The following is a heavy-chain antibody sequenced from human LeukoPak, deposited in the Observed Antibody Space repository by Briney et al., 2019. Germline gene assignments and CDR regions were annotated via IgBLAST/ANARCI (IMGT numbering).Heavy chain of an antibody. CDR1: GGSISSYY. CDR3: ARRDSSSWSGDY. V-gene: IGHV4-59*08. Sequence: PSETLSLTCTVSGGSISSYYWSWIRQPPGKGLEWIGYIYYSGSTYYNPSLKSRVTISVDASKNQFSLKLSSVTAADTAVYYCARRDSSSWSGDYWGQGTLVTVSS. J-gene: IGHJ4*02. CDR2: IYYSGST. D-gene: IGHD6-13*01.